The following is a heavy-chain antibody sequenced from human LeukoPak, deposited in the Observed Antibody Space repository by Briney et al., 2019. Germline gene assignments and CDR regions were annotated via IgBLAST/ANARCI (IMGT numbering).Heavy chain of an antibody. CDR1: GFTLRKAW. CDR3: AAGSGAPGY. J-gene: IGHJ4*02. D-gene: IGHD3-10*01. Sequence: PGGSLRLACAASGFTLRKAWMNWVRQAPGKGLEWVGRIKNRTEGGTTDYAAPVKGRFTISRDDSRNMVFLHMNSLNTGDTAVYFCAAGSGAPGYWGRGTLVTVSS. CDR2: IKNRTEGGTT. V-gene: IGHV3-15*01.